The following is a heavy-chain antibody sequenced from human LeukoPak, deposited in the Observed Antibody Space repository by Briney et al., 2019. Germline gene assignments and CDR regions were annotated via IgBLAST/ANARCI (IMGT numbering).Heavy chain of an antibody. CDR1: GFTFSSYG. CDR3: AKGYYDFWSVYEWDFDY. CDR2: IRYDGSNK. J-gene: IGHJ4*02. V-gene: IGHV3-30*02. Sequence: GGSLRLSCAASGFTFSSYGMHWVRQAPGKGLEWVAFIRYDGSNKYYADSVKGRFTISRDNSKNTLYLQMNSLRAEDTAVYYCAKGYYDFWSVYEWDFDYWGQGTLVTVSS. D-gene: IGHD3-3*01.